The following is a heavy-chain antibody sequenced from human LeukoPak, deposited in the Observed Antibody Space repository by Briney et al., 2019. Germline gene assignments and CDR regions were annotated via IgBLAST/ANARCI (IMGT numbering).Heavy chain of an antibody. J-gene: IGHJ4*02. V-gene: IGHV4-34*01. D-gene: IGHD2-15*01. CDR2: INHSGST. CDR3: ARRYCSGGSCYFDY. Sequence: PSETLSLTCAVYGGSFSGYYWSWIRQPPGKGLEWIGEINHSGSTNYNPSLKSRATISVDTSKNQFSLKLSSVTAADTAVYYCARRYCSGGSCYFDYWGQGTLAAVSS. CDR1: GGSFSGYY.